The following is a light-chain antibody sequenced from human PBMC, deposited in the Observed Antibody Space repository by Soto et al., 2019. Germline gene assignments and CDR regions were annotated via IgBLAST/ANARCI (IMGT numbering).Light chain of an antibody. J-gene: IGKJ2*01. CDR1: QSIGTY. Sequence: DIQMTQSPPSLSASVGDRVTITCRASQSIGTYLTWYQQKPGKAPNVLIYGATSLQGGVSSRFSGSGSGTDFTLTISSLQPEDFATYFCQQSYSSPQPFGQGTKVEIK. CDR3: QQSYSSPQP. V-gene: IGKV1-39*01. CDR2: GAT.